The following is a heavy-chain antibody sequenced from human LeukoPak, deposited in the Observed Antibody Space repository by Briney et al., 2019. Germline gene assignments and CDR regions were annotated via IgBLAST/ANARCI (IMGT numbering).Heavy chain of an antibody. CDR1: SGSISSSSYY. CDR3: ARDSVFGDYPAY. CDR2: IYYSGST. Sequence: SETLSLTCTVSSGSISSSSYYWGWIRQPPGKGLEWIGSIYYSGSTYYNPSLKSRVTISVDTSKNQFSLKLSSVTAADTAVYYCARDSVFGDYPAYWGQGTLVTVSS. J-gene: IGHJ4*02. V-gene: IGHV4-39*07. D-gene: IGHD3-10*01.